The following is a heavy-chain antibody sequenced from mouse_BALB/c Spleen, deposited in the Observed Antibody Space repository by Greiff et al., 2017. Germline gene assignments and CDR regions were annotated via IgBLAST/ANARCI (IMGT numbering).Heavy chain of an antibody. D-gene: IGHD1-2*01. CDR3: TTHYYGYLFAY. V-gene: IGHV1-5*01. CDR1: GYTFTSYW. CDR2: IYPGNSDT. J-gene: IGHJ3*01. Sequence: EVQVVESGTVLARPGASVKMSCKASGYTFTSYWMHWVKQRPGQGLEWIGAIYPGNSDTSYNQKFKGKAKLTAVTSTSTAYMELSSLTNEDSAVYYCTTHYYGYLFAYWGQGTLVTVSA.